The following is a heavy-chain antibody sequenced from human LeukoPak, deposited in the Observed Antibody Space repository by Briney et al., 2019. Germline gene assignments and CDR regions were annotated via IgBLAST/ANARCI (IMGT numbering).Heavy chain of an antibody. D-gene: IGHD4-17*01. CDR3: AKDVMADGAVTTAPNWFDP. CDR1: GFTFTSYA. Sequence: GGSLRLSCAASGFTFTSYAMIWVRQAPGKGLEWVSAIRGSGYSTYYADSVKGRFTISRDNSKNTLYLHMNILRAEDTAVYYCAKDVMADGAVTTAPNWFDPWGQGTLVTVSS. J-gene: IGHJ5*02. CDR2: IRGSGYST. V-gene: IGHV3-23*01.